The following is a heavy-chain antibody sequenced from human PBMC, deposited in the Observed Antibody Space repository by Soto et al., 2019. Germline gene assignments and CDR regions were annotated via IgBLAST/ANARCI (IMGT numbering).Heavy chain of an antibody. J-gene: IGHJ5*02. CDR3: AIIRYCSSTSCRAGNWFDP. V-gene: IGHV1-3*01. CDR2: INAGNGNT. D-gene: IGHD2-2*01. Sequence: ASVKVSCKASGYTFTSYAMHWVRQAPGQRLEWMGWINAGNGNTKYSQKFQGRATITRDTSASTAYMELSSLRSEDTAVYYCAIIRYCSSTSCRAGNWFDPWGQGTLVTVSS. CDR1: GYTFTSYA.